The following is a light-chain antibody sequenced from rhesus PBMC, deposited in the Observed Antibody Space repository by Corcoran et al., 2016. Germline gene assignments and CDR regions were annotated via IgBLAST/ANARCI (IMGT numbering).Light chain of an antibody. CDR3: QQGSGNPFT. V-gene: IGKV1-32*02. Sequence: DIQMSQSPSSLSASIGDRITITCRASQDIRRYLAWYQVKPEKAPKLLISYSQHLGPRGPSRFSGSGSGTAFVLTISSLQPEDFATYYCQQGSGNPFTFGPGTKVLMK. J-gene: IGKJ3*01. CDR1: QDIRRY. CDR2: YSQ.